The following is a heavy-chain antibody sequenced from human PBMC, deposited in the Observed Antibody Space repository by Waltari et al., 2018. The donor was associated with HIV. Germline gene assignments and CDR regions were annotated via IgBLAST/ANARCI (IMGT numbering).Heavy chain of an antibody. CDR3: SREALSDSSGYYFDF. CDR2: IKQDEREK. D-gene: IGHD3-22*01. J-gene: IGHJ4*02. Sequence: EVQLMESGGGLVQPGGSLRLACAASGFTLNKYWMTWVRQATGMGVEWVANIKQDEREKYYGSFRKVRFTIARYNAKNALFLQLNTLRVEATAVYYCSREALSDSSGYYFDFWGQGTLVSVTS. CDR1: GFTLNKYW. V-gene: IGHV3-7*01.